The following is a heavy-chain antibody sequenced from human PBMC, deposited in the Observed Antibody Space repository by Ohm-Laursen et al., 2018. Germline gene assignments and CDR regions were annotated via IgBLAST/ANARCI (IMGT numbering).Heavy chain of an antibody. CDR3: AGGGSSGWYSYYYYGMDV. V-gene: IGHV4-59*01. CDR1: GGSISSYY. J-gene: IGHJ6*02. CDR2: IYYSGST. Sequence: ETLSLTCTVSGGSISSYYWSWIRQPPGKGLEWIGYIYYSGSTNYNPSFKSRVTISVDTSKNQFSLKLSSVTAADTAVYYCAGGGSSGWYSYYYYGMDVWGQGTTVTVSS. D-gene: IGHD6-19*01.